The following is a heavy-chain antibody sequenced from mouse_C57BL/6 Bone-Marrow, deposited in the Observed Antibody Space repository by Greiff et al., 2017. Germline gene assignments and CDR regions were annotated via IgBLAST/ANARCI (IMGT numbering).Heavy chain of an antibody. CDR2: ISSGSSTL. CDR3: ARPYSNYESDEYYFDY. CDR1: GFTFSDYG. Sequence: EVKLVESGGGLVKPGGSLKLSCAASGFTFSDYGMHWVRQAPEKGLEWVAYISSGSSTLYYADPVKGRFTITRDNAKNTLFLQITSLRSEDSAMSYCARPYSNYESDEYYFDYWGQGTTLTVSA. J-gene: IGHJ2*01. D-gene: IGHD2-5*01. V-gene: IGHV5-17*01.